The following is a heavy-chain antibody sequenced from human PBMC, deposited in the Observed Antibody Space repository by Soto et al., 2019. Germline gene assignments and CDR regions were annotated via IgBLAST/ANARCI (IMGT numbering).Heavy chain of an antibody. CDR2: IYYSGST. D-gene: IGHD3-10*01. J-gene: IGHJ4*02. CDR1: GGSISSGGYY. Sequence: QVQLQESGPGLVKPSQTLSLTCTVSGGSISSGGYYWSWIRQHPGKGLEWIGYIYYSGSTYYNPSLKSRVTISVDTSKNQFSLKLSSVTAADTAVYYCARGYYYGSGSYYNDRNYFDYWGQGTLVTVSS. V-gene: IGHV4-31*03. CDR3: ARGYYYGSGSYYNDRNYFDY.